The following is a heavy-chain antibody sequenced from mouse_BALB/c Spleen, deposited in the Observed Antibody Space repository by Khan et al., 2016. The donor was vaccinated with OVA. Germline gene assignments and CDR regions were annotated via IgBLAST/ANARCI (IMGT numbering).Heavy chain of an antibody. D-gene: IGHD1-1*02. V-gene: IGHV1S41*01. CDR1: GYTFTSYW. CDR3: ARAMGGKVPLDY. Sequence: DLVKPGASVKLSCKASGYTFTSYWINWIKQRPGQGLEWIGRIVPGSDSTYYNEMFKGKATLTVDTSSSTAYIQLSSLSSEDSAVYFCARAMGGKVPLDYWGQGTTLPVSS. J-gene: IGHJ2*01. CDR2: IVPGSDST.